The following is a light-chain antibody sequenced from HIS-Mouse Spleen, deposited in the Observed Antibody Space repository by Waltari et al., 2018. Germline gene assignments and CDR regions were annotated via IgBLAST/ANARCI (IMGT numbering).Light chain of an antibody. CDR2: RNN. CDR3: AAWDDSLSGPV. Sequence: QSVLTQPPSASGTPGQSVTIPCSGSSSNIGSNYVYWYQQPPGTAPKLLIYRNNQRPSGVPDRFSGSKSGTSASLAISGLRSEDEADYYCAAWDDSLSGPVFGGGTKLTVL. V-gene: IGLV1-47*01. CDR1: SSNIGSNY. J-gene: IGLJ3*02.